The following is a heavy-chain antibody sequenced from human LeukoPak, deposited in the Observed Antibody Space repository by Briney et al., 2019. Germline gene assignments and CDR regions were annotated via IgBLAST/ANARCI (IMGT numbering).Heavy chain of an antibody. CDR3: AKAFRFWSGYSINWFDP. Sequence: GGSLRLSCAASGFTFSSYGMHWVRQAPGKGLEWVAFIRYDGSNKYYADSVKGRFTISRDNSKNTLYLRMNSLRAEDTAVYYCAKAFRFWSGYSINWFDPWGQGTLVTVSS. J-gene: IGHJ5*02. CDR2: IRYDGSNK. D-gene: IGHD3-3*01. V-gene: IGHV3-30*02. CDR1: GFTFSSYG.